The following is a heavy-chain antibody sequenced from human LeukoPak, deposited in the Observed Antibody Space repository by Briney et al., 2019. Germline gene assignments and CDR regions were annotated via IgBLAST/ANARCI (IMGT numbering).Heavy chain of an antibody. J-gene: IGHJ4*02. V-gene: IGHV3-48*04. D-gene: IGHD6-13*01. CDR2: VSSSSSTI. CDR3: AKGDSSSWYLAGGGFDY. CDR1: GFTFSSYS. Sequence: GGSLRLSCAASGFTFSSYSMNWVRQAPGKGLEWVSYVSSSSSTIYYADSVKGRFTISRDNAKNSLYLQMNSLRAEDTALYYCAKGDSSSWYLAGGGFDYWGQGTPVTVSS.